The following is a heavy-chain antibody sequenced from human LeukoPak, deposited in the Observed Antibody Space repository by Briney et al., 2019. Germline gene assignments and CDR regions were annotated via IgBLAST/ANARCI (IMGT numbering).Heavy chain of an antibody. CDR2: ISGSGGST. D-gene: IGHD3-16*01. Sequence: GGSLRLSCAASGLTFSSYAMSWVRQAPGKGLEWVSAISGSGGSTYYADSVKGRFTISRDNSKNTLYLQMNSLRAEDTAVYYCATSWGPDTSAFRWGRDGMDVWGQGTTVIVS. CDR1: GLTFSSYA. CDR3: ATSWGPDTSAFRWGRDGMDV. V-gene: IGHV3-23*01. J-gene: IGHJ6*02.